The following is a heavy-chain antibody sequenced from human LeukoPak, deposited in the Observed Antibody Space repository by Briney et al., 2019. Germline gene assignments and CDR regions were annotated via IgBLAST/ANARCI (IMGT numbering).Heavy chain of an antibody. CDR3: ARTPAAMGFGGDY. CDR2: IYSGGST. V-gene: IGHV3-53*01. D-gene: IGHD2-2*01. CDR1: GFTVSSNY. Sequence: PGRSLRLSCAASGFTVSSNYMSWVRQAPGKGLEGVSVIYSGGSTYYADSVKGRFTISRDNSKNTLYLQMNSLRAEDTAVYYCARTPAAMGFGGDYWGQGTLVTVSS. J-gene: IGHJ4*02.